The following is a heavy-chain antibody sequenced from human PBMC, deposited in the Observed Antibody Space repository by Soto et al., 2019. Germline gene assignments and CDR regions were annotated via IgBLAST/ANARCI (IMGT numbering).Heavy chain of an antibody. D-gene: IGHD2-2*01. V-gene: IGHV3-15*07. CDR2: IKSKTDGGTT. CDR3: TTSDARARGYYYGMDV. CDR1: GFTFSNAW. Sequence: EVQLVESGGGVVKPGGSLRLSCAASGFTFSNAWMNWVRQAPGKRLEWVGRIKSKTDGGTTDYAAPVKGRFTISRDDSKNTLYLQMNSLKTEDTAVYYCTTSDARARGYYYGMDVWGQGTTVTVSS. J-gene: IGHJ6*02.